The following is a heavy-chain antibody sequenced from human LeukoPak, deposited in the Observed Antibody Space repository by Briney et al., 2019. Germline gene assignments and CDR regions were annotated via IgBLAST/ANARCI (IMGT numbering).Heavy chain of an antibody. V-gene: IGHV4-39*07. CDR2: IYYSGST. D-gene: IGHD3-3*01. Sequence: SETLSLTCTVSGGSISSSSYYWGWIRQPPGKGLEWIGSIYYSGSTYYNPSLKSRVTISVDTSKNQFSLKLSSVTAADTAVYYCARGRFSPRRVKNFDYWGQGTLVTVSS. CDR3: ARGRFSPRRVKNFDY. CDR1: GGSISSSSYY. J-gene: IGHJ4*02.